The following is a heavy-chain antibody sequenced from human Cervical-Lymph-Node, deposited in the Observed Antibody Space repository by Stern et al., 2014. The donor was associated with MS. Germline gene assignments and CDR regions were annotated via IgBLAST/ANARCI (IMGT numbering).Heavy chain of an antibody. J-gene: IGHJ4*02. CDR3: ARGGGYNSIDY. V-gene: IGHV4-59*01. D-gene: IGHD5-24*01. CDR1: GGSISSYY. CDR2: IYYSGST. Sequence: QLQLQESGPGLVKPSETLSLTCTVSGGSISSYYWSWIRQPPGKGLEWIGYIYYSGSTNYNPSLKSRVTISVGTSKHQVSLELHSVPAADTAVYYWARGGGYNSIDYWGQGTLVTVSS.